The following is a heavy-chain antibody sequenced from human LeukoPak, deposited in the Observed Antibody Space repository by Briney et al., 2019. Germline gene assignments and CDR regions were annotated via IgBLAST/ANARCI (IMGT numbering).Heavy chain of an antibody. D-gene: IGHD3-22*01. CDR1: GYTFTSYY. CDR3: ARDGHYYDSSGYYYLDDY. V-gene: IGHV1-2*02. CDR2: INPNSGGT. Sequence: ASVKVSCKASGYTFTSYYMHWVRQAPGQGLEWMGWINPNSGGTNYAQKFQGRVTMTRGTSISTAYMELSRLRSDDTAVYYCARDGHYYDSSGYYYLDDYWGQGTLVTVSS. J-gene: IGHJ4*02.